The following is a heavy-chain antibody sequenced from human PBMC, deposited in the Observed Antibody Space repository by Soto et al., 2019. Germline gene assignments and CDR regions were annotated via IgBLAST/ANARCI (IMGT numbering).Heavy chain of an antibody. CDR3: VRDGHRISTSRHGNSFDP. J-gene: IGHJ5*02. V-gene: IGHV3-74*01. Sequence: GGSLRLSCAASGFTFSTYWMHWIRQVPGKGLEWVSRINIDASHTYYADSVKGRFTISRDNAKNTLHLEMNSLRAEDTAVYYCVRDGHRISTSRHGNSFDPWGQGIVVTGSS. CDR2: INIDASHT. CDR1: GFTFSTYW. D-gene: IGHD2-2*01.